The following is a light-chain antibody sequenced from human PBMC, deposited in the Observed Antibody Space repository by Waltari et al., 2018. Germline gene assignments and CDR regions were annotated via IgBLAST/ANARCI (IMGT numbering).Light chain of an antibody. J-gene: IGKJ2*01. CDR2: DSS. Sequence: DIQLTQSPSSLSAAVGDRVTITCQATQDITNSLSWFPQKRGKAPQLLIYDSSSLQAGVPSRFSGTGSETAFSFTITSLQPEDSATYYCQHYHSLPYTFGRGTKLQIK. CDR3: QHYHSLPYT. CDR1: QDITNS. V-gene: IGKV1-33*01.